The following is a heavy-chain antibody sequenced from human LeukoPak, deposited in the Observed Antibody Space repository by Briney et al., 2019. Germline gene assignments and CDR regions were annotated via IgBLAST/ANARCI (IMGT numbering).Heavy chain of an antibody. D-gene: IGHD6-6*01. CDR2: IYTSGT. Sequence: SETLSLTCTVSGGSVRRGNYYWPWIRQPAGSGLEWIGRIYTSGTTDNPTLRTRVTISVDASRNQFSLNLSSVTAADTAVYYCARWSGGVTARNYYYYMDVWGEGTTVTVSS. J-gene: IGHJ6*03. CDR3: ARWSGGVTARNYYYYMDV. CDR1: GGSVRRGNYY. V-gene: IGHV4-61*02.